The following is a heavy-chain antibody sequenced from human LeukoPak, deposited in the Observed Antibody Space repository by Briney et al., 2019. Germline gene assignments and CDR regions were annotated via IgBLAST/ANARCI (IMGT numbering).Heavy chain of an antibody. CDR2: IIPILGIA. Sequence: SVKVSRKASGYTFTSYGISWVRQAPGQGVERMGRIIPILGIANYAQKFQGRVTITADKSTSTAYMELSSLRSEDTAVYYCARATPSSWSIDYWGQGTLVTVSS. V-gene: IGHV1-69*04. CDR1: GYTFTSYG. CDR3: ARATPSSWSIDY. J-gene: IGHJ4*02. D-gene: IGHD6-13*01.